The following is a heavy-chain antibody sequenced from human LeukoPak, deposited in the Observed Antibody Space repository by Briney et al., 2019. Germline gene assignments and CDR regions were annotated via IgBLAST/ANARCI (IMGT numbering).Heavy chain of an antibody. J-gene: IGHJ4*02. D-gene: IGHD6-13*01. Sequence: SETLSLTCAVSGGSISSGGYSWSWIRQPPGKGLEWIGYIYHSGSTYCNPSLKSRVTISVDRSKNQFSLKLSSVTAADTAVYYCAGIAAAGTGYYFDYWGQGTLVTVSS. V-gene: IGHV4-30-2*01. CDR2: IYHSGST. CDR1: GGSISSGGYS. CDR3: AGIAAAGTGYYFDY.